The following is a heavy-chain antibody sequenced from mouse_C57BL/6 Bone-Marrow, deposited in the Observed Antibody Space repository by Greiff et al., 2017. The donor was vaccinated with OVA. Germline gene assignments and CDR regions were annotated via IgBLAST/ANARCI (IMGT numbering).Heavy chain of an antibody. V-gene: IGHV1-22*01. CDR1: GYTFTDYN. J-gene: IGHJ3*01. CDR2: INPNNGGT. D-gene: IGHD2-4*01. Sequence: VQLQQSGPELVKPGASVKMSCKASGYTFTDYNMHWVKQSHGKSLEWIGYINPNNGGTSYNQKFKGKATLTVNKSSSTAYMELRSLSSEESAVYYCALYDYDGWFAYWGQGTLVTVSA. CDR3: ALYDYDGWFAY.